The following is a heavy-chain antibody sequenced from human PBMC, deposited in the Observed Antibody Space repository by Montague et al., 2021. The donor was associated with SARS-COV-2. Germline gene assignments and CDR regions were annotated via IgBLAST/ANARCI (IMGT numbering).Heavy chain of an antibody. CDR3: VRRPHNDGSNGPPDF. D-gene: IGHD3-10*01. J-gene: IGHJ4*02. CDR1: GVSVTDYY. CDR2: VLYNKGT. V-gene: IGHV4-59*08. Sequence: SETLSLTCTVSGVSVTDYYWSWIRQPPGKGLEWVGDVLYNKGTNFNPSLQSRVAIPVDTSKNQFSLRLTSVTAADTAYYYCVRRPHNDGSNGPPDFWGQGTLVTVSS.